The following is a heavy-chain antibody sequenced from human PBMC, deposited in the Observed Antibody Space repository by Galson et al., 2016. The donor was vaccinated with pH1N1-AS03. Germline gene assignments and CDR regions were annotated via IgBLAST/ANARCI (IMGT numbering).Heavy chain of an antibody. CDR3: ARSTHVNECLDS. J-gene: IGHJ4*02. D-gene: IGHD5/OR15-5a*01. V-gene: IGHV2-5*02. CDR1: GFSLRAGGVH. CDR2: IYWDGDE. Sequence: PALVKPTQTLTLTCTVSGFSLRAGGVHVAWIRQSPGKALEWLALIYWDGDERYNSSLRSRLSISSDTSKNHVVLTMTSVGPMDTGTYYCARSTHVNECLDSWGQGTLVSVSS.